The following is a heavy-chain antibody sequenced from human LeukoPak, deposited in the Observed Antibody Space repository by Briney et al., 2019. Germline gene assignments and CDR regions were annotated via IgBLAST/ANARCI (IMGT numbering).Heavy chain of an antibody. CDR2: IQNSART. Sequence: PSETLSLTCTVSGGSVNSGSYFWSWIRQPPGKGLEWIGYIQNSARTNYNPSLESRVTISVDLSKDQFSLRLSSVTAADTAVYYCATDYSNFYGMDVWGQGTTVTVSS. CDR3: ATDYSNFYGMDV. V-gene: IGHV4-61*01. J-gene: IGHJ6*02. CDR1: GGSVNSGSYF. D-gene: IGHD4-11*01.